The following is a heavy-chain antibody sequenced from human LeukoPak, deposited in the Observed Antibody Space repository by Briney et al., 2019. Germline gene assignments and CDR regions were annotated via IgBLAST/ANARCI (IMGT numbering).Heavy chain of an antibody. V-gene: IGHV3-48*03. CDR3: ARDDSGARIAVAAFDP. J-gene: IGHJ5*02. CDR1: GFTFSSYE. CDR2: ISSSGSTI. Sequence: PGRSLRLSCAASGFTFSSYEMNWVRQAPGKGLEWVSYISSSGSTIYYADSVKGRFTISRDNAKNSLYLQMNSLRAEDTAVYYCARDDSGARIAVAAFDPWGQGTLVTVSS. D-gene: IGHD6-19*01.